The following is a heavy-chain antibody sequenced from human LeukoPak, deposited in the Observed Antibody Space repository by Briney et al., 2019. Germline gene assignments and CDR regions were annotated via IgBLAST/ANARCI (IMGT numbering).Heavy chain of an antibody. Sequence: SQTLSLTCTVSGGSISSGDHYWSWIRQPPGKGLEWIGYIYYTGSTYYNSSLKSRVTISVDTSKNQFSLKVSSVTAADTAVYYCARMVGPRYFDLWGRGTLVTVSS. J-gene: IGHJ2*01. CDR3: ARMVGPRYFDL. CDR2: IYYTGST. CDR1: GGSISSGDHY. D-gene: IGHD1-26*01. V-gene: IGHV4-30-4*08.